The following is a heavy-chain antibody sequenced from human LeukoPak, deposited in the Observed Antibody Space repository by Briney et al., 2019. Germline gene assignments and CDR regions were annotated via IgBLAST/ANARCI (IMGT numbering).Heavy chain of an antibody. CDR3: ARLWRYAFDI. V-gene: IGHV4-38-2*01. CDR2: IYHRGST. J-gene: IGHJ3*02. CDR1: GYSISSGYY. D-gene: IGHD1-1*01. Sequence: SETLSLTCSVSGYSISSGYYWGWIRQPPGKGLEWIGSIYHRGSTYYNPSLKSRVTISVDTSKNQFSLKLSSVTAADTAVYYCARLWRYAFDIWGQGTMVTVSS.